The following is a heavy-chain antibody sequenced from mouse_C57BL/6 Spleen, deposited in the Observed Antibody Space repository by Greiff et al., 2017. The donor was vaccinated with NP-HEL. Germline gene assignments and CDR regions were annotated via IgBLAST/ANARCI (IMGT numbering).Heavy chain of an antibody. CDR1: GFTFSSYG. D-gene: IGHD3-2*02. CDR3: ASSTAQAGAY. J-gene: IGHJ3*01. Sequence: EVKLVESGGDLVKPGGSLKLSCAASGFTFSSYGMSWVRQTPDKRLEWVATISSGGSYTYYPDSVKGRFTISRDNAKNTLYLQMSSLKSEDTAMYYCASSTAQAGAYWGQGTLVTVSA. CDR2: ISSGGSYT. V-gene: IGHV5-6*02.